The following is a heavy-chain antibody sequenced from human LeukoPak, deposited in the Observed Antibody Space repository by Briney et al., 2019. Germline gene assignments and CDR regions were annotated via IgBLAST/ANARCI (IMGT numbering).Heavy chain of an antibody. J-gene: IGHJ3*01. CDR2: INGGGDAT. V-gene: IGHV3-23*01. CDR1: GLSFNNNA. D-gene: IGHD2-2*01. CDR3: ARCTASCYANAFDV. Sequence: GGSLRLSCVASGLSFNNNAMSWVRQAPGKGLEWVSAINGGGDATEYADSVKGRFTISRDNSKKTLYLQMNSLRPEDTAVYYCARCTASCYANAFDVWGQGTLLTVSS.